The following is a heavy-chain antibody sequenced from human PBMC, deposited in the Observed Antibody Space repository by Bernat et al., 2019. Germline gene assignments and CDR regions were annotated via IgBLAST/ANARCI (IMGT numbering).Heavy chain of an antibody. CDR1: GFTFSDYY. CDR2: IGSSGSTL. Sequence: QVQLVESGGGLVKPGGSLRLSCAASGFTFSDYYMSWIRQTPGQGLECVSYIGSSGSTLCYTDTGKGRFTISRNNAKNSVYLQVNSLRAEDTAVYYCARNPVYDDISELYYYYYYMDVWGKGTTVTVSS. D-gene: IGHD3-9*01. V-gene: IGHV3-11*01. J-gene: IGHJ6*03. CDR3: ARNPVYDDISELYYYYYYMDV.